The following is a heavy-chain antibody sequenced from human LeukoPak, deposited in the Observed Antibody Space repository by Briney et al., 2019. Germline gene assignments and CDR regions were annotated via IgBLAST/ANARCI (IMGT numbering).Heavy chain of an antibody. Sequence: ASVTVSFTASGYTFTIYYMHWVRQAPGQGMEWMGVINPSGGRTSYAQKFQGRVRMTRDTATSTVYMELSSLRSEDTAVYYCATGMPGPPYYYYYGMDLWGQGTTVTVSS. D-gene: IGHD2-2*01. V-gene: IGHV1-46*01. J-gene: IGHJ6*02. CDR1: GYTFTIYY. CDR3: ATGMPGPPYYYYYGMDL. CDR2: INPSGGRT.